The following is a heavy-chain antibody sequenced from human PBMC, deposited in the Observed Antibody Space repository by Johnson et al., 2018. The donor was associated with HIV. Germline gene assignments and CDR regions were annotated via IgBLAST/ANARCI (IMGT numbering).Heavy chain of an antibody. J-gene: IGHJ3*02. CDR1: GFTFSSYA. V-gene: IGHV3-30*02. CDR3: AKDKPYGSGLLLGAFDI. Sequence: QVQLVESGGGLAQPGRSLRLSCAASGFTFSSYAMHWVRQAPGKGLEWVAVIRYDGSNKYYADSVKGRFTISRDNSKNTLYLQMNSLRAEDTAVYYCAKDKPYGSGLLLGAFDIWGQGTMVTVSS. D-gene: IGHD3-10*01. CDR2: IRYDGSNK.